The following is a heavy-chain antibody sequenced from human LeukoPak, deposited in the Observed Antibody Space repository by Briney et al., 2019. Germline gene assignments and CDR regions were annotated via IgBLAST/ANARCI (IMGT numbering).Heavy chain of an antibody. CDR2: ISGSGDSA. Sequence: GGSLRLSCAASGFAFYNYAMSRVRQAPGKGLEWVSGISGSGDSAYYTDSVKGRFTISRDNSKNTLYLQMSNLTAEDTAVYHCASQTRMQLWGYCDLWGQGALVIVSS. V-gene: IGHV3-23*01. CDR3: ASQTRMQLWGYCDL. D-gene: IGHD5-18*01. CDR1: GFAFYNYA. J-gene: IGHJ4*02.